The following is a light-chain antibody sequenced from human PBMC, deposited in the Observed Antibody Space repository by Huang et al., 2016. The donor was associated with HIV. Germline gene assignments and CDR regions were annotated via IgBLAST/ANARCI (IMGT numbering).Light chain of an antibody. J-gene: IGKJ4*01. V-gene: IGKV3-20*01. CDR3: QQYGGSPPGVT. CDR2: HTS. Sequence: EIVLTQSPGTMSLSPGARATLSCRASQSITTTYLAWYQQKPGQPPRLLIYHTSKRASGIPDMFSGSGSGTDFSLTIRRLEPEDFAVYYCQQYGGSPPGVTFGGGTKVEV. CDR1: QSITTTY.